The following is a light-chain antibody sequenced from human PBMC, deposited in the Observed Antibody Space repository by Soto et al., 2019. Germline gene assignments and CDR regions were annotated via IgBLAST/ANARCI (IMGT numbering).Light chain of an antibody. CDR3: QQCANSPIT. J-gene: IGKJ5*01. CDR1: HSITESF. V-gene: IGKV3-20*01. CDR2: DTS. Sequence: DIVLTQSPDTLSLSPGNRAALSCRARHSITESFLAWYQLKPGQAPRLLIYDTSSRATGMPDRFSGSGSGTDFTLTITRLEPEDFAVFYCQQCANSPITFGQGTRLEIK.